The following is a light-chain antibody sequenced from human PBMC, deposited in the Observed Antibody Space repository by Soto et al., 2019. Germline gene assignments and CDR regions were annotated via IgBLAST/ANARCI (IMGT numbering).Light chain of an antibody. V-gene: IGKV3-20*01. J-gene: IGKJ1*01. CDR2: GAP. Sequence: VLTKSPGTMSLYPGERATLSCRASQSVSSSYLAWYQQKPGQAPRLLIYGAPSRDTGITDRFSGSGCGKDFNLTSSRLEPEDFAVYYCQQNGSSRTFGQGTKVEIK. CDR1: QSVSSSY. CDR3: QQNGSSRT.